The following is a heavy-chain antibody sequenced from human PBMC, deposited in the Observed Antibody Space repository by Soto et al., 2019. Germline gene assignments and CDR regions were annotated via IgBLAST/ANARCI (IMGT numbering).Heavy chain of an antibody. Sequence: QVQLVQSGAEVKKPGSSMKVSCKASGVTFTAYAFSWLRQAPGQGLEWMGGIIPMSGAIKYAQTSQGRVTITADKSTSTIYLELSGLTSNDTAVYYCARTHYGGNWYWYFDVWGRGTLVTVSS. CDR3: ARTHYGGNWYWYFDV. D-gene: IGHD3-10*01. V-gene: IGHV1-69*06. CDR2: IIPMSGAI. J-gene: IGHJ2*01. CDR1: GVTFTAYA.